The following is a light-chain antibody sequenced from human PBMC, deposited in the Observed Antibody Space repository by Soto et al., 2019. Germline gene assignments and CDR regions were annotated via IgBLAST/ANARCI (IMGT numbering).Light chain of an antibody. CDR1: SSDIGGYNY. CDR2: AVT. J-gene: IGLJ1*01. CDR3: CSYTISGTFV. Sequence: QSALTQPASVSGSPGQSITISCTGTSSDIGGYNYVSWYQQHPGKAPKLMIYAVTDRPSGVSYRFSGSKSGNTASLTISGLQAEDEADYYCCSYTISGTFVFGTGTKLTVL. V-gene: IGLV2-14*01.